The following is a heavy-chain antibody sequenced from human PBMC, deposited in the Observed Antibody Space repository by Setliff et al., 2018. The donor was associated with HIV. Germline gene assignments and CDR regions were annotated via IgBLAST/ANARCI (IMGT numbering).Heavy chain of an antibody. J-gene: IGHJ5*01. Sequence: PSETLSLTCNVSGDSIRSRSFYWAWIRQSPGERPEWIGTIYYVGSTYYNPYLKSRASIFLDTSKNQFSLKLYSVTAADTAVYYCAGGFWGGPLFDPWGRGTLVTVS. V-gene: IGHV4-39*01. CDR1: GDSIRSRSFY. CDR3: AGGFWGGPLFDP. CDR2: IYYVGST. D-gene: IGHD3-3*01.